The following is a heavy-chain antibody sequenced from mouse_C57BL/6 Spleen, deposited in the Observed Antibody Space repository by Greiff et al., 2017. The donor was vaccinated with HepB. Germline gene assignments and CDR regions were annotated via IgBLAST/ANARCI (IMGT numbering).Heavy chain of an antibody. CDR1: GYSFTGYY. Sequence: EVKLVESGPELVKPGASVKISCKASGYSFTGYYMNWVKQSPEKSLEWIGEINPSTGGTTYNQKFKAKATLTVDNSSSTAYMQLKSLTSEDSAVYYCAKEYFDVWGTGTTVTVSS. CDR3: AKEYFDV. CDR2: INPSTGGT. J-gene: IGHJ1*03. V-gene: IGHV1-42*01.